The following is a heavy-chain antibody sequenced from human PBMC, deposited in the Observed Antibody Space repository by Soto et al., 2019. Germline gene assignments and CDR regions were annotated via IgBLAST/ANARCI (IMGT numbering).Heavy chain of an antibody. CDR2: ISPSGDWV. V-gene: IGHV1-46*02. D-gene: IGHD7-27*01. CDR1: GFTLNTYH. CDR3: AREPPGTGVFEY. J-gene: IGHJ4*02. Sequence: QVQLVQSGAEVREPGASVKLSCKASGFTLNTYHIHWMRQAPGQGLEWMGLISPSGDWVAYAQKFQGRVTLTRDTPVTTVHMELTSLRSEDTGIYYCAREPPGTGVFEYGGQGTLVTVSS.